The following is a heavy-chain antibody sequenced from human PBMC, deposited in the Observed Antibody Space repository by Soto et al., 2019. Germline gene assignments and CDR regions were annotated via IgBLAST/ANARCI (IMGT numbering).Heavy chain of an antibody. Sequence: GASVNVSCKASGYTFTSYGISWVRQAPGQGLEWMGWISAYNGNTNYAQKLQGRVTMTTDTSTSTAYMELRSLRSDDTAVYCCARDSDGDSRYYYYYYYGMDVWGQGTTVTVS. D-gene: IGHD4-17*01. CDR3: ARDSDGDSRYYYYYYYGMDV. CDR1: GYTFTSYG. CDR2: ISAYNGNT. V-gene: IGHV1-18*01. J-gene: IGHJ6*02.